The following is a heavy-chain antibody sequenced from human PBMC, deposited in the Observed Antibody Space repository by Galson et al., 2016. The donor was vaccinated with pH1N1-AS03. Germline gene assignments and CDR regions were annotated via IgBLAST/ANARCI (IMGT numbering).Heavy chain of an antibody. V-gene: IGHV1-18*04. CDR1: GFKFTNYG. D-gene: IGHD4-17*01. J-gene: IGHJ6*02. Sequence: SVKVSCKASGFKFTNYGFNWVRQAPGQGLEWMGWISGYTGNTNYAHSLQGRVTMTTDESTSTAYMELRSLRSDDTAVYYWARDDGALYYYYGLDGWGQGTTVTVSS. CDR3: ARDDGALYYYYGLDG. CDR2: ISGYTGNT.